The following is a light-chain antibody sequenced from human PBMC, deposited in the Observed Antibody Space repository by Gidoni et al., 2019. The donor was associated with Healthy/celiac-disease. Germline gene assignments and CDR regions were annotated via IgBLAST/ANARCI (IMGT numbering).Light chain of an antibody. CDR1: SSHIGAGYD. CDR2: GNS. CDR3: QSYDSSLSGSV. J-gene: IGLJ2*01. V-gene: IGLV1-40*01. Sequence: QSVLTQPPSVAGAPGQRVTISFTGSSSHIGAGYDVPWYQQLPGTAPKLLIYGNSNRPSGVPDRFSGSKSGTSASLAITGLQAEDEADYYCQSYDSSLSGSVFGGGTKLTVL.